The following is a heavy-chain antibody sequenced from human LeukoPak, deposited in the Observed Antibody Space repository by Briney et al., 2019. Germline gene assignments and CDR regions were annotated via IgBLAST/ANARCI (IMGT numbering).Heavy chain of an antibody. J-gene: IGHJ6*04. CDR3: ASTVTPDGMDV. CDR2: INYSGRT. V-gene: IGHV4-31*03. D-gene: IGHD4-17*01. CDR1: GGSIKSGDYY. Sequence: SQTLSLTCTVSGGSIKSGDYYWGWIRQHPGKGLEWIAYINYSGRTYYNPSLKSRITISVDTSENQFSLKLSSVTAADTAVYYCASTVTPDGMDVWGKGTTVTVSS.